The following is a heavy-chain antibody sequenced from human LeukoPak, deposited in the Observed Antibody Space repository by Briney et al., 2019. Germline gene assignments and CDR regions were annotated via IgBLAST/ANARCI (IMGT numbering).Heavy chain of an antibody. CDR3: AKEYSVRNQFDH. V-gene: IGHV3-23*01. CDR2: ISGSGGNT. Sequence: GGSLRLSCAASGFTFSTYGMNWVRQAPGKGLEWVSVISGSGGNTYYADSVRGRFTISRDNSKNTLYLQMNSLRAEDTAVYYCAKEYSVRNQFDHWGQGTLVAVSS. J-gene: IGHJ4*02. CDR1: GFTFSTYG. D-gene: IGHD1-14*01.